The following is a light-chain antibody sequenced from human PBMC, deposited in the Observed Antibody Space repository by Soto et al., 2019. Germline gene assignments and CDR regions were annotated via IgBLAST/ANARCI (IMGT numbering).Light chain of an antibody. CDR2: SNN. CDR3: AAWADSLNGVV. J-gene: IGLJ2*01. Sequence: QSVLTQPPSASGTPGQRVTISCSGSSCNIGSNTVNWYQQLPGTAPKLLIYSNNQRPSGVPDRFSGSKSGTSASLAISGLQSEDEADYYCAAWADSLNGVVFGGGTKLTVL. V-gene: IGLV1-44*01. CDR1: SCNIGSNT.